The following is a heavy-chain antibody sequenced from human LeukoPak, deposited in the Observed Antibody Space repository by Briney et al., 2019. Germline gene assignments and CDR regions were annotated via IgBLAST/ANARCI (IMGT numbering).Heavy chain of an antibody. CDR3: ARDPWAVAGTMSY. D-gene: IGHD6-19*01. V-gene: IGHV3-21*01. CDR1: GFTFSSYS. CDR2: ICSSSSYI. Sequence: KAGGSLRLSCAASGFTFSSYSMNWVRQAPGKGLEWVSSICSSSSYIYYADSVKGRFTISRDNAKNSLYLQMNSLRAEDTAVYYCARDPWAVAGTMSYWGQGTLVTVSS. J-gene: IGHJ4*02.